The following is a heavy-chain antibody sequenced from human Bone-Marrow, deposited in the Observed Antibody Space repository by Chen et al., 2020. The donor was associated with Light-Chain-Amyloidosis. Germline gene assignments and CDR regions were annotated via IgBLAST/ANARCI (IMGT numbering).Heavy chain of an antibody. V-gene: IGHV5-51*01. CDR2: HYPDDSDA. CDR3: ARRRDGYNFDY. D-gene: IGHD5-12*01. CDR1: GYTFPNYW. Sequence: EVQLEQSGPEVKKPGESLKISCKGSGYTFPNYWIGWVRQMPGKGLAWMGVHYPDDSDARYSPSFEGQVTISADKSITTAYLQWRSLKASDTAMYYCARRRDGYNFDYWGQGTLVTVSS. J-gene: IGHJ4*02.